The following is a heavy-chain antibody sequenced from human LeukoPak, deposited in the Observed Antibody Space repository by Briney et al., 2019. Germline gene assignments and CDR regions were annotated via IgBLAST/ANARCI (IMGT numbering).Heavy chain of an antibody. D-gene: IGHD2-2*01. CDR1: GYSFTSYW. CDR2: IYPGDSDT. Sequence: GESLKISCKGSGYSFTSYWIGWVRQMPGKGLEWRGIIYPGDSDTRYSPSFQGQVTISADKSISTAYLQWSSLKASDTAMYYCARVGYCSSTSCYGYFDYWGQGTHVTVSS. J-gene: IGHJ4*02. CDR3: ARVGYCSSTSCYGYFDY. V-gene: IGHV5-51*01.